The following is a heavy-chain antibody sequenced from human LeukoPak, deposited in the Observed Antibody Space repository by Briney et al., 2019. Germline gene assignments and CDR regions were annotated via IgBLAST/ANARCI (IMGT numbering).Heavy chain of an antibody. CDR2: IYYSGST. Sequence: SETLSFTCTVSGGSISSSTYYWGWIRQPPGKGLEWIGSIYYSGSTYYNPSLKSPVTISVDTSKNQFSLKLTSVTAADTAVYYCARLIAAAGRGIDHWGQGTLVTVSS. J-gene: IGHJ4*02. D-gene: IGHD6-13*01. CDR3: ARLIAAAGRGIDH. CDR1: GGSISSSTYY. V-gene: IGHV4-39*01.